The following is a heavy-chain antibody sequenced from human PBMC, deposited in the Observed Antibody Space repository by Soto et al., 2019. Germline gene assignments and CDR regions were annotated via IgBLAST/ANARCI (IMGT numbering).Heavy chain of an antibody. CDR3: ARGEGLRFLDGGSDF. D-gene: IGHD3-3*01. CDR2: ISGSGAGT. J-gene: IGHJ4*02. V-gene: IGHV3-23*01. Sequence: EVQLLESGGGLVQPGGSLSLSCAASGFTFSSYAMTWVRQAPGKGLEWVSAISGSGAGTYYADSVKGRFTISRDNSKNTLYLQMNSLRAEDTAVYYCARGEGLRFLDGGSDFWGQGTLVTVSS. CDR1: GFTFSSYA.